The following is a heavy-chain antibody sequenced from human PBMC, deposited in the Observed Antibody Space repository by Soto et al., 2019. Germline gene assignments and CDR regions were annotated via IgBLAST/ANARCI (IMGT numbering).Heavy chain of an antibody. CDR1: GYTFTSYY. Sequence: VASVKVSCKASGYTFTSYYMHWVRQATEQGLEWMGIINPSGGSTSYAQKFQGRVTMTRDTSTSTVYMELSSLRSEDTAVYYCARDFPLNYYDSSGPGAFDIWGQGTMVTVSS. V-gene: IGHV1-46*01. D-gene: IGHD3-22*01. CDR2: INPSGGST. J-gene: IGHJ3*02. CDR3: ARDFPLNYYDSSGPGAFDI.